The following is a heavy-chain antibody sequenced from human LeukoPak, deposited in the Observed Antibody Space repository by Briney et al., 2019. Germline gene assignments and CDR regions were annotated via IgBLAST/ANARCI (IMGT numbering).Heavy chain of an antibody. D-gene: IGHD4-23*01. CDR3: ARDLGNSGRFDY. CDR2: IYSGGST. CDR1: GFTVSSNY. J-gene: IGHJ4*02. Sequence: GGSLRLSCAATGFTVSSNYMNWVRQAPGKGLEWVSVIYSGGSTYYADSVKGRFAISRDNSKNTLYLQMNSLRAEDTAVYYCARDLGNSGRFDYWGQGTLVTVSS. V-gene: IGHV3-53*01.